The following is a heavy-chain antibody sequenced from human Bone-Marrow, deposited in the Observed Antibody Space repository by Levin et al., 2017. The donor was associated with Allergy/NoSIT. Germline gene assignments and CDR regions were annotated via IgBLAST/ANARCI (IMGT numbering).Heavy chain of an antibody. V-gene: IGHV4-31*03. CDR2: IYNSGIT. Sequence: LRLSCTVSGDSITSGDYWWTWIRQRPGKGLEWIGYIYNSGITYYNPSLQSRVTISVDRPKNQFSLKLGSVTAADTAVYYCARAYYHDTTVGGDLDSWGQGTLVTVSS. D-gene: IGHD3-22*01. J-gene: IGHJ4*02. CDR3: ARAYYHDTTVGGDLDS. CDR1: GDSITSGDYW.